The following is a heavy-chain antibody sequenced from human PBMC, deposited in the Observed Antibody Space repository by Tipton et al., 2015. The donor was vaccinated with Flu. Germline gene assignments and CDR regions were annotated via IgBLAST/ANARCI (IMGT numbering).Heavy chain of an antibody. CDR2: MNPNSGNT. V-gene: IGHV1-8*01. D-gene: IGHD3-3*01. Sequence: QSGAEVKKPGASVKVSCKASGYTFTSYDINWVRQATGQGLEWMGWMNPNSGNTGYAQKFQGRVTMTRNTSISTAYMELSSLRSEDTAVYYCARASQRFLGDYYYMDVWGKGTTVTVSS. J-gene: IGHJ6*03. CDR1: GYTFTSYD. CDR3: ARASQRFLGDYYYMDV.